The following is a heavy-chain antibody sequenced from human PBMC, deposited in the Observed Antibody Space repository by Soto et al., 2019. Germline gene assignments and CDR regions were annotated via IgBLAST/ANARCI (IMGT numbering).Heavy chain of an antibody. J-gene: IGHJ3*02. D-gene: IGHD6-19*01. Sequence: PGGSLRLSCAVSGFTVTINYMSWVRQAPGKGLEWVSVIYSGGSTYYADSVKGRFTISRDNSKNTLYLQMNSLRGEDTAVYYCAKGGSNGWYDVFDIWGQGTMVTVSS. V-gene: IGHV3-53*01. CDR1: GFTVTINY. CDR3: AKGGSNGWYDVFDI. CDR2: IYSGGST.